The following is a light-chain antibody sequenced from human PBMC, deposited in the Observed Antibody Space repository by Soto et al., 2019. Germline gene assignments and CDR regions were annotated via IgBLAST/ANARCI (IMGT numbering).Light chain of an antibody. J-gene: IGKJ1*01. Sequence: DIVMTQSPDSLSFSLGERATVNCKSSQIVLYSSNNKNYLAWYQQKPGQPPKLLIYWASTRESGVPDRFSGSGSGTDFTLTISSLQAEDVAVYYCQQYYSTPQTFGQGTKVDIK. V-gene: IGKV4-1*01. CDR1: QIVLYSSNNKNY. CDR3: QQYYSTPQT. CDR2: WAS.